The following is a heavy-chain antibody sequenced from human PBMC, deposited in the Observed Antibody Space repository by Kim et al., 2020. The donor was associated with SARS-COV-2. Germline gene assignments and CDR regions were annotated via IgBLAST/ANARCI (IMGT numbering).Heavy chain of an antibody. Sequence: GGSLRLSCAASGFSFSDYAMSWVRRAPGQGLQWVSTISGRCTRTFYADSVKGRVTISRGNSENTGYLEMNSLRAEGTAVYYCGTSEARGVMLFDYLGPG. CDR1: GFSFSDYA. D-gene: IGHD3-10*01. CDR2: ISGRCTRT. J-gene: IGHJ4*02. CDR3: GTSEARGVMLFDY. V-gene: IGHV3-23*01.